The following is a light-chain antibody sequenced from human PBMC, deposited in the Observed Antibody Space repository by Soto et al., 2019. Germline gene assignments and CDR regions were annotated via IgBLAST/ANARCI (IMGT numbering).Light chain of an antibody. CDR1: QSLGSD. V-gene: IGKV3-15*01. J-gene: IGKJ1*01. Sequence: EIVMTQSPGTLSLSPGDTATLSCRASQSLGSDLACYQQKPGQAPRLFIFGASARPTGIPARISGSGSGTEFTLPISSLRSEDFAVYFCQQYYNWARTFGQGNKVEI. CDR3: QQYYNWART. CDR2: GAS.